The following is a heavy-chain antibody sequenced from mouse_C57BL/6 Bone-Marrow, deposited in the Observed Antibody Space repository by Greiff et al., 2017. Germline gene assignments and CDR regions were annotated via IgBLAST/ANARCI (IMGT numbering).Heavy chain of an antibody. CDR2: IFPGSGST. CDR3: ARGLYYGNVLTY. Sequence: VKLMESGAELMKPGASVKLSCKATGYTFTGYWIEWVQQRPGHGLEWIGEIFPGSGSTYYNEPFKGKATFTADTSTNTAYMQRSSLTTEDSAIYYCARGLYYGNVLTYGGQGTLVTVSA. CDR1: GYTFTGYW. D-gene: IGHD2-1*01. V-gene: IGHV1-9*01. J-gene: IGHJ3*01.